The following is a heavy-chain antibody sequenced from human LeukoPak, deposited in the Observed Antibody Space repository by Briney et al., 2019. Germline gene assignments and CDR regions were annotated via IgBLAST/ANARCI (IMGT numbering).Heavy chain of an antibody. D-gene: IGHD3-10*01. CDR3: AKSNGYGLVDI. CDR2: INHSGST. Sequence: KSSETLSLTCAVYGGSFSGYYWSWIRQPLGKGLEWIGEINHSGSTNYNPSLKSRVTISVDTSKNQFSLKLNSVTAADTAVYYCAKSNGYGLVDIWGQGTMVTVSS. J-gene: IGHJ3*02. V-gene: IGHV4-34*01. CDR1: GGSFSGYY.